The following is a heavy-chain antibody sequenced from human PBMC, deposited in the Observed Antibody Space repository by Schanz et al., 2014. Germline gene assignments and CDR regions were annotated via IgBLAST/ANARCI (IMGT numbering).Heavy chain of an antibody. CDR2: IYSSGIA. V-gene: IGHV4-59*08. J-gene: IGHJ4*02. CDR1: GGSMDTHY. D-gene: IGHD2-21*01. Sequence: QVQLQESGPGLVKPSETLSLMCTVSGGSMDTHYWGWIRQPPGKGLEWIAFIYSSGIANYNPSLESRVTISVDTSKTQFSRRLPSVTAADTATYYCARRVVPATMGLYFDLWGQGTLVTVSS. CDR3: ARRVVPATMGLYFDL.